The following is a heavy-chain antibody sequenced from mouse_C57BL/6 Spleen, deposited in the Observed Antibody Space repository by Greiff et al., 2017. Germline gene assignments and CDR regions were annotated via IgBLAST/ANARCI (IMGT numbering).Heavy chain of an antibody. CDR2: IHPSDSDT. V-gene: IGHV1-74*01. J-gene: IGHJ2*01. CDR3: AIDSLDY. Sequence: VQLQQPGAELVKPGASVKVSCKASGYTFTSYWMHWVKQRPGQGLEWIGRIHPSDSDTNYNQKFKGKATLTVDKPSSPAYMQLSSLTSEYSAVYDCAIDSLDYWGQGTTRTGSS. CDR1: GYTFTSYW. D-gene: IGHD2-12*01.